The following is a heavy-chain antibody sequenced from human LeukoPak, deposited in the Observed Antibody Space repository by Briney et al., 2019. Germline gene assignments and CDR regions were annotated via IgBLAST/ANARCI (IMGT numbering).Heavy chain of an antibody. D-gene: IGHD2-21*01. CDR1: GFTFSTYA. J-gene: IGHJ4*02. V-gene: IGHV3-23*01. Sequence: GGSLRLSCVASGFTFSTYAMTWVRQAPGKGLEWVSSISVSGGGTYYADSVRGRFTISRDISENTLFLHMNSLRAEDTAVYYGVKDWRDDSNCGNDCLQYWGQGPLVTVSS. CDR3: VKDWRDDSNCGNDCLQY. CDR2: ISVSGGGT.